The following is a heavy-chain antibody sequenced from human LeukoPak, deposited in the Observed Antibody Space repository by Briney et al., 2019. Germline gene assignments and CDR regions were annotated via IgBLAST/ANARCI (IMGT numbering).Heavy chain of an antibody. CDR2: ISSSSSYI. D-gene: IGHD6-13*01. CDR3: ARDRGIAAAGAAYNWFDP. J-gene: IGHJ5*02. CDR1: GFTFSSHS. V-gene: IGHV3-21*01. Sequence: PGGSLRLSCAASGFTFSSHSMNWVRQAPGKGLEWVSSISSSSSYIYYADSVKGRFTISRDNAKNSLYLQMNSLRAEDTAVYYCARDRGIAAAGAAYNWFDPWGQGTLVTVSS.